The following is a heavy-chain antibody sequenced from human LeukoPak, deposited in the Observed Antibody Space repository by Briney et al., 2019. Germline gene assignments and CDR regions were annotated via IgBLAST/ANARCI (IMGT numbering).Heavy chain of an antibody. D-gene: IGHD3-3*01. CDR2: INPNSGGT. CDR1: GYTFTGYY. Sequence: GASVKVSCKASGYTFTGYYMHWVRQAPGQGLEWMGRINPNSGGTNYAQKFQGRVTMTRDTSISTGYMELSRLRSDDTAVYYCARGDFWSGYYYYYMDVWGKGTTVTVSS. CDR3: ARGDFWSGYYYYYMDV. V-gene: IGHV1-2*06. J-gene: IGHJ6*03.